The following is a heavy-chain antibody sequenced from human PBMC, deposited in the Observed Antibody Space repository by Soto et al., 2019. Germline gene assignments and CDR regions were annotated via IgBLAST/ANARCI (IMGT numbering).Heavy chain of an antibody. J-gene: IGHJ4*02. CDR3: ARVFGNFWSGYHVDY. Sequence: SETLSLTCTVSGGSINSHYWTWMRQPPGKGLEWVGHMDRSGNSYYSSSLKSRVTISLDTSKNQFSLKLSSVTAADTAVYHCARVFGNFWSGYHVDYWGQGAQVTVSS. CDR2: MDRSGNS. CDR1: GGSINSHY. D-gene: IGHD3-3*01. V-gene: IGHV4-59*11.